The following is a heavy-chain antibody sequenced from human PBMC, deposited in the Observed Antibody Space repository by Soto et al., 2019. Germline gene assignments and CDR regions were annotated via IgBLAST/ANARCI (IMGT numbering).Heavy chain of an antibody. CDR3: ASTYCGGDCYSGDAFDI. J-gene: IGHJ3*02. V-gene: IGHV1-69*13. Sequence: SVQVSCKASGGTFSSYAISWVRQAPGQGLEWMGGIIPIFGTANYAQKFQGRVTITADDSTSTAYVELSSLRSEDTAVYYCASTYCGGDCYSGDAFDIWGQGTMVTVSS. CDR1: GGTFSSYA. D-gene: IGHD2-21*02. CDR2: IIPIFGTA.